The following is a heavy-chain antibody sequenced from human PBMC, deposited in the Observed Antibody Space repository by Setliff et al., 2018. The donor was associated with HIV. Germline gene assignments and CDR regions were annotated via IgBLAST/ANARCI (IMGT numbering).Heavy chain of an antibody. Sequence: GSLRLSCAASGFIFSDHWMTWVRQAPGKGLEWVGRVKSQSNGGTIDYGEPVKGRFTMSRDDSKDTVHLEMNSLKTEDTAVYFCTTIGYCRGTTCRSAFDIWGQGTMVTVSS. D-gene: IGHD2-2*03. CDR1: GFIFSDHW. V-gene: IGHV3-15*01. J-gene: IGHJ3*02. CDR2: VKSQSNGGTI. CDR3: TTIGYCRGTTCRSAFDI.